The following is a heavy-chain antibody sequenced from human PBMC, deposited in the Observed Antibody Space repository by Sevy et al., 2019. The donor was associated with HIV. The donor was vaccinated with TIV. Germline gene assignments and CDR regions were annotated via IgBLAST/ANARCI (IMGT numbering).Heavy chain of an antibody. J-gene: IGHJ4*02. CDR3: ARGVISAGPHYFDY. V-gene: IGHV1-69*06. Sequence: ASVKVSCKASGGTFSSYAISWVRQAPGQGLEWMGGIIPIFGTANYAQKFQGRVTITADKSMSTAYMELSSLRSEDTAVYYCARGVISAGPHYFDYWGQGTLVTVSS. CDR2: IIPIFGTA. CDR1: GGTFSSYA. D-gene: IGHD3-16*01.